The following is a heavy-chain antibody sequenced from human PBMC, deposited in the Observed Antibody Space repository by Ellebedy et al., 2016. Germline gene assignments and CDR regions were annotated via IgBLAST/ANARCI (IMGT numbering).Heavy chain of an antibody. D-gene: IGHD6-19*01. V-gene: IGHV4-59*12. J-gene: IGHJ4*02. CDR1: GGSISSYY. CDR2: INYSGST. Sequence: SETLSLXXTVSGGSISSYYWSWIRQPPGKGLEWIGYINYSGSTNYNPSLKSRVTISIDTSKNQFSLKLSSVTAADTAVYYCARDGWYYFDYWGQGTLVTVSS. CDR3: ARDGWYYFDY.